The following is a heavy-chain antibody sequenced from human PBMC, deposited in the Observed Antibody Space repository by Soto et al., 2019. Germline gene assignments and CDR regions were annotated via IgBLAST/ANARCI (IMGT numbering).Heavy chain of an antibody. CDR1: GFNVSSSY. CDR3: TRTGSGSYPSAFDY. D-gene: IGHD1-26*01. V-gene: IGHV3-66*01. Sequence: GGSLRLSCAGAGFNVSSSYMSWVRQAPGKGLEWVSVLYSGGSTNYADSVEGRFIISRDDSKSIAYLQVNSLKTEDTAVYYCTRTGSGSYPSAFDYWGQGTLVTVSS. J-gene: IGHJ4*02. CDR2: LYSGGST.